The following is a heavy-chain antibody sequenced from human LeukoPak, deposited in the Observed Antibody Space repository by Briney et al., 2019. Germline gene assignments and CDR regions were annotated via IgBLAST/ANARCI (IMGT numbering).Heavy chain of an antibody. Sequence: PSETLSLTRTVSGGSISSYYWSCIRQHPGKGLEWIGYIYYSGSAYYDPSLKSRVSMSVDASKNQFSLRLSSVTAADTAVYYCATRGYNNGMFDYWGQGTLVTVSS. D-gene: IGHD5-18*01. V-gene: IGHV4-59*06. CDR1: GGSISSYY. J-gene: IGHJ4*02. CDR2: IYYSGSA. CDR3: ATRGYNNGMFDY.